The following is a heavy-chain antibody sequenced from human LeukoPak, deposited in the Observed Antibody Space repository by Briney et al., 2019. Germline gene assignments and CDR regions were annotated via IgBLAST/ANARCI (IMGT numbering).Heavy chain of an antibody. Sequence: QPGGSLRLSCAASGFTFSSYWMSWVRQAPGKGLEWVANIKQDGSEKYYVDSVKGRFTISRDNAKNSLYLQMNSLRAEDTAVYYCARVSPYTKAGTFDYWGQGTLVTVSS. CDR3: ARVSPYTKAGTFDY. D-gene: IGHD6-13*01. J-gene: IGHJ4*02. CDR1: GFTFSSYW. CDR2: IKQDGSEK. V-gene: IGHV3-7*01.